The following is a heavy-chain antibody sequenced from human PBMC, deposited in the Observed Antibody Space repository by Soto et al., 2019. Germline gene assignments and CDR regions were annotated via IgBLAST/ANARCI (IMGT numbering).Heavy chain of an antibody. Sequence: QVQLQESGPGLVKPSQTLSLTCTVSGGSISSGGYYWSWIRQHPGKGLEWIGYIYYSGRTYYNPSHKSRVTISVDTSKNQFSLKLSSVTAADTAVYYCARDNYDFWSGYYNRVPNWFDPWGQGTLDTVSS. V-gene: IGHV4-31*03. CDR1: GGSISSGGYY. D-gene: IGHD3-3*01. J-gene: IGHJ5*02. CDR2: IYYSGRT. CDR3: ARDNYDFWSGYYNRVPNWFDP.